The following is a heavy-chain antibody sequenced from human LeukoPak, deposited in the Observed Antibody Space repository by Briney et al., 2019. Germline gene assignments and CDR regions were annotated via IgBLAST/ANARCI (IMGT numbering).Heavy chain of an antibody. CDR2: ISGSGGST. CDR3: AKDLGQRGEGATPDY. J-gene: IGHJ4*02. Sequence: GGSLRLSCAASGFTFSSYAMSWVRQAPGKGLEWVSAISGSGGSTYYADSVRGRFTNSRDDSKNTLYLQMNSLRPDDTAVYYCAKDLGQRGEGATPDYWGQGTLVTVSS. V-gene: IGHV3-23*01. D-gene: IGHD2-15*01. CDR1: GFTFSSYA.